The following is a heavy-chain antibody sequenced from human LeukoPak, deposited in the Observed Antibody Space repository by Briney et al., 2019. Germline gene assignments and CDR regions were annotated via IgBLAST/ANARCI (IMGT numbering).Heavy chain of an antibody. CDR3: AKDAGSYEGDY. V-gene: IGHV1-69*06. CDR2: IIPIFGTA. CDR1: GGTFSSYA. J-gene: IGHJ4*02. Sequence: SVKVSCKASGGTFSSYAISWVRQAPGQELEWMGRIIPIFGTANYAQKFQGRVTITADKSTSTAYMELSSLRSEDTAVYYCAKDAGSYEGDYWGQGTLVTVSS. D-gene: IGHD1-26*01.